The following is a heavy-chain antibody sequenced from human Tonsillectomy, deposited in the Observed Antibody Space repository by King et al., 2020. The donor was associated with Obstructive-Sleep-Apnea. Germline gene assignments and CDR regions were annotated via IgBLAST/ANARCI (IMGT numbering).Heavy chain of an antibody. J-gene: IGHJ4*02. CDR1: GFTFSSYA. Sequence: VQLVESGGGLVQPGGSLRLSCAASGFTFSSYAMHWVRQAPGKGLEYVSAISSNGGSTYYANSVKGRFTISRDNSKNTLYLQMGSLRAEDMAVYYCARGTIFGAHLFDYWGQGTLVTVSS. CDR3: ARGTIFGAHLFDY. D-gene: IGHD3-3*01. V-gene: IGHV3-64*01. CDR2: ISSNGGST.